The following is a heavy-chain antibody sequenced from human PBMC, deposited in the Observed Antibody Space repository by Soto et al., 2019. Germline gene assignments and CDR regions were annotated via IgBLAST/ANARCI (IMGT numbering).Heavy chain of an antibody. V-gene: IGHV1-18*04. D-gene: IGHD2-2*01. J-gene: IGHJ4*02. CDR3: ARDGCFSTSCRNLDS. Sequence: GASVKVSCKASGYTFTSYGITWVRQAPGQGLEWMGWISAYNGNTNYAQRLQDRVTLTTDTSTSTAYMEVRSLRSDDTAVYYCARDGCFSTSCRNLDSWGQGTLVTVSS. CDR2: ISAYNGNT. CDR1: GYTFTSYG.